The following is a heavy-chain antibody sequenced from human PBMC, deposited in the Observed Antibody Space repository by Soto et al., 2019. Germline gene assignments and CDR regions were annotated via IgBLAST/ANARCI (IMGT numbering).Heavy chain of an antibody. CDR3: AIAVRDYNNFDH. CDR2: IKSDGSST. CDR1: GFLFSTYW. V-gene: IGHV3-74*01. J-gene: IGHJ5*02. D-gene: IGHD3-10*01. Sequence: EVQLVESGGGLVQPGGSLRLSCAASGFLFSTYWMFWVRQVPRKGLLWVPRIKSDGSSTSYADHVKGRFTISRDNTKYKLYMQMTTLSAEDAAVYYCAIAVRDYNNFDHWGQGILDTVSS.